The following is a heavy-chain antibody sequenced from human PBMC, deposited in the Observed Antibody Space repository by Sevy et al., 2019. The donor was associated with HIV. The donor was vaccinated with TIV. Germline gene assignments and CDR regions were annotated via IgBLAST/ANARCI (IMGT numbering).Heavy chain of an antibody. V-gene: IGHV1-2*02. CDR2: INPNDGVT. D-gene: IGHD4-17*01. Sequence: ASVKGSCKASGYTFSDYYIHWVRQAPGQGLEWMAWINPNDGVTHYAQRFQGGVTLTRDTSVSTAYMDLRGLRYDDTAIYYCARLTTRPTSDLYGMDVWGQGTPVTVSS. CDR1: GYTFSDYY. J-gene: IGHJ6*02. CDR3: ARLTTRPTSDLYGMDV.